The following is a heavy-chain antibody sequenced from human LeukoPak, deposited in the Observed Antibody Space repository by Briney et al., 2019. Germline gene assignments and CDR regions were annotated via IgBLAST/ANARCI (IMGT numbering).Heavy chain of an antibody. J-gene: IGHJ4*02. CDR1: GFTFTGNA. D-gene: IGHD1-1*01. V-gene: IGHV3-23*01. CDR2: ISASGGST. Sequence: GGSLRLSCAASGFTFTGNAMSWVRQAPGKGLEWVSVISASGGSTYYADSVKGRFTISRDNSKHTLHLQMNGLRAEDTAVYYCATRGTTATKYFEDWGQGTLVTVSS. CDR3: ATRGTTATKYFED.